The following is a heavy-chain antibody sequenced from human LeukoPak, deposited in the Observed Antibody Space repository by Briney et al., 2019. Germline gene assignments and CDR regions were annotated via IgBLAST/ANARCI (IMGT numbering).Heavy chain of an antibody. CDR2: MYYSGII. V-gene: IGHV4-39*01. CDR1: GVSISSSIYY. J-gene: IGHJ4*02. D-gene: IGHD5-18*01. CDR3: ARRTGYSYGFSH. Sequence: SETLSLTCTVSGVSISSSIYYWGWIRQPPGEGLEWIGNMYYSGIIYYNPSLKSRVTISVDTSKNQFSLNLNSVTAATTAVYYCARRTGYSYGFSHWGPGTMLTVSS.